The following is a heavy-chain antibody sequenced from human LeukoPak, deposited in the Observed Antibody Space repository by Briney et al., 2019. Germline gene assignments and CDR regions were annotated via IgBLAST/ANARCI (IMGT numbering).Heavy chain of an antibody. CDR2: ISYDGSNK. V-gene: IGHV3-30*19. CDR1: GFTFSSYG. D-gene: IGHD6-19*01. J-gene: IGHJ4*02. CDR3: ARDLGLARFDY. Sequence: GGSLRLSCAASGFTFSSYGMHWVRQAPGKGLEWVAVISYDGSNKCYADSVKGRFTISRDNSKNTLYLQMNSLGAEDTAVYYCARDLGLARFDYWGQGTLVTVSS.